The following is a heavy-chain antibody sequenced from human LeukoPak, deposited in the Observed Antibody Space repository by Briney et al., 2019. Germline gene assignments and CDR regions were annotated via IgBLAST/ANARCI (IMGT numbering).Heavy chain of an antibody. D-gene: IGHD5-24*01. Sequence: SETLSLTCAVYGGSFSGYYWSWIRQPPGKGLEWIGEINHSGSTNYNPSLKSRVTISVDTSKNQFSLKLSSVTAADTAMYYCARRGRDGYNWNRREFDYWGQGTLVTVSS. CDR1: GGSFSGYY. CDR3: ARRGRDGYNWNRREFDY. J-gene: IGHJ4*02. CDR2: INHSGST. V-gene: IGHV4-34*01.